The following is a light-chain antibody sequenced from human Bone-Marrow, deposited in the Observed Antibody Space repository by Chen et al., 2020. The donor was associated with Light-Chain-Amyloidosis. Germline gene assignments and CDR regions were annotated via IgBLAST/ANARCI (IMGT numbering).Light chain of an antibody. V-gene: IGKV1-39*01. CDR3: QQSYSTPRT. Sequence: DSQMTQSTSSLSASVGDRVTITCRASHSIRSYLNLSQQKPGKAPKLPVYAASSLLNGVPSRFSGSGSWPDFTLTISSLQPQDFATYYCQQSYSTPRTFGQGTKVEIK. CDR1: HSIRSY. CDR2: AAS. J-gene: IGKJ1*01.